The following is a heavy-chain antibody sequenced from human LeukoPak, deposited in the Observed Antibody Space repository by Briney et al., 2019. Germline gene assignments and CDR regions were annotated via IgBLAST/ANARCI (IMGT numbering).Heavy chain of an antibody. CDR2: ISAYIGNT. CDR3: ARGPAYYDFWSGYYMELDFDY. CDR1: GYTFTGYY. V-gene: IGHV1-18*04. J-gene: IGHJ4*02. Sequence: ASVKVSCKASGYTFTGYYMHWVRQAPGQGLEWVGWISAYIGNTNYARKLQGRVTMTTETSTSTAYMELRSLRSDDTAVYYCARGPAYYDFWSGYYMELDFDYWGQGTLVTVSS. D-gene: IGHD3-3*01.